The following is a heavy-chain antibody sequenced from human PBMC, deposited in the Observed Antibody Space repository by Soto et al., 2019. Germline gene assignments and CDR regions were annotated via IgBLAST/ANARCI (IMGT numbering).Heavy chain of an antibody. D-gene: IGHD2-15*01. CDR1: GFILGGYG. Sequence: GGSLRLSCTASGFILGGYGMSWFRQAPGKGLEWVGFIRSKAYGGTTEYAAAVKGRFTISRDDSKSIAYLQMNSLRTEDTAVYYCSRGPAYSNYVYYRLDVWRRESTVTVAS. J-gene: IGHJ6*01. V-gene: IGHV3-49*03. CDR3: SRGPAYSNYVYYRLDV. CDR2: IRSKAYGGTT.